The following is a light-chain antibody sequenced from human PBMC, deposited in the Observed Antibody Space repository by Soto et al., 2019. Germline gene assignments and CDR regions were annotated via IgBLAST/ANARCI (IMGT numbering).Light chain of an antibody. CDR1: QGIRHQ. J-gene: IGKJ4*01. CDR3: RLYNAYALT. Sequence: DIQVTQSPSSLSASVGDRVTITCQTSQGIRHQLAWFQLKPGKAPKSLIYAASSLQSGVPSRFSGSGSERDFTLTISSLQPEDIADYYCRLYNAYALTFGGGTKVEI. CDR2: AAS. V-gene: IGKV1-16*01.